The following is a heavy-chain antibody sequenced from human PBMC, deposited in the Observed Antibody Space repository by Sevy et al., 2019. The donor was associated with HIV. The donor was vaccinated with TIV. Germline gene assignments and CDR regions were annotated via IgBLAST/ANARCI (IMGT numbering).Heavy chain of an antibody. D-gene: IGHD1-20*01. CDR1: GYTFTGYY. V-gene: IGHV1-2*06. CDR2: INPNSGGT. CDR3: AREVITGTYYTYYYYGMDV. J-gene: IGHJ6*02. Sequence: ASVKVSCKASGYTFTGYYMHWVRQAPGQGLEWMGRINPNSGGTNYAQKFQGRVTMTRDTSISTAYMELSRLRSDDTAVYYCAREVITGTYYTYYYYGMDVWGQGTTVTVSS.